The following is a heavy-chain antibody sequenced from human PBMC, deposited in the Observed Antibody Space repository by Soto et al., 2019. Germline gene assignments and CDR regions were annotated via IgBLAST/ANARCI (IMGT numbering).Heavy chain of an antibody. J-gene: IGHJ4*02. CDR1: GFTFSSYG. V-gene: IGHV3-33*01. Sequence: PGGSLRLSCAASGFTFSSYGMHWVRQAPGKGLEWVAVIWYDGSNKYYADSVKGRFTISRDNSKNTLYLQMNSLRAEDTAVYYCARDGPPGYCSSTSCYLDYWGQGTLVTVSS. CDR2: IWYDGSNK. D-gene: IGHD2-2*03. CDR3: ARDGPPGYCSSTSCYLDY.